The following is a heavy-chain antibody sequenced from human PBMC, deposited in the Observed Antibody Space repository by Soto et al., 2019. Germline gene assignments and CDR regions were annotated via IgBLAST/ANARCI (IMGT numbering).Heavy chain of an antibody. CDR1: GGSIRNSGYY. CDR2: IYYSGST. CDR3: ARPYYDFWTSYYT. V-gene: IGHV4-39*01. J-gene: IGHJ5*02. D-gene: IGHD3-3*01. Sequence: SETLSLTCTVSGGSIRNSGYYWGWIRQPPGKGLEWIGSIYYSGSTYYNPSLKSRVTISVDTSKNQFSLKLNSVTAADTAVYYCARPYYDFWTSYYTWGQGTLVTAPQ.